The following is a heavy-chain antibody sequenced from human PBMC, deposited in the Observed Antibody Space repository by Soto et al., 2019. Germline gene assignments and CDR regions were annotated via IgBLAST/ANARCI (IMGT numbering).Heavy chain of an antibody. CDR1: GFTSSSYS. CDR3: ARDMAPWNWFDP. J-gene: IGHJ5*02. V-gene: IGHV3-21*01. D-gene: IGHD3-10*01. Sequence: PGGSLRLSCAASGFTSSSYSMNWVRQAPGKGLEWVSSISSSSSYIYYADSVKGRFTISRDNAKNSLYLQMNSLRAEDTAVYYCARDMAPWNWFDPWGQGTLVTVSS. CDR2: ISSSSSYI.